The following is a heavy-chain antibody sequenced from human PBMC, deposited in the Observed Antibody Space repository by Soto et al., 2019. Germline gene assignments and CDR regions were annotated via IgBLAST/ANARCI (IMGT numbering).Heavy chain of an antibody. J-gene: IGHJ4*02. V-gene: IGHV1-18*01. CDR1: GYTFTSYG. Sequence: QVQLVQSGAEVKKPGASVKVSCKASGYTFTSYGISWVRQAPGQGLEWMGWISAYNGNTNYAQKLQGRVTMTTDTSTSTAYLELRSLRSDDTAVYYCARYMTTVTTFYYFDYWGQGTLVTVSS. CDR3: ARYMTTVTTFYYFDY. D-gene: IGHD4-17*01. CDR2: ISAYNGNT.